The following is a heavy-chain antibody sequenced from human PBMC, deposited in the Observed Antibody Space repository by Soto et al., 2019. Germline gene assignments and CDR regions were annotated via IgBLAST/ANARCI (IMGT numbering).Heavy chain of an antibody. CDR3: AREFLSPTVAGKMSPPDENWFDP. Sequence: GASVKVSCKASGYTFTSYYMHWVRQAPGQGLEWMGIINPSGGSTSYAQKFQGRVTMTRDTSTSTVYMELSSLRSEDTAVYYCAREFLSPTVAGKMSPPDENWFDPWGPGTLVTVSS. V-gene: IGHV1-46*03. J-gene: IGHJ5*02. D-gene: IGHD6-19*01. CDR1: GYTFTSYY. CDR2: INPSGGST.